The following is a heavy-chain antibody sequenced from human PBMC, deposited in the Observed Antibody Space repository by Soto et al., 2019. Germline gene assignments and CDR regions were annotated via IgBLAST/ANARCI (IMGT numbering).Heavy chain of an antibody. D-gene: IGHD2-2*01. V-gene: IGHV4-30-4*01. CDR3: VRYCSTTKCPFDY. J-gene: IGHJ4*02. CDR2: IYYSGDT. Sequence: SETLSLTCTVSGGSISSGGSYWGWIRQPPGKGLEWIGYIYYSGDTYFNPSLKSRVTLSVDTSKNQFSLNLSSVTAADTAVYYCVRYCSTTKCPFDYWGQGTLVTVSS. CDR1: GGSISSGGSY.